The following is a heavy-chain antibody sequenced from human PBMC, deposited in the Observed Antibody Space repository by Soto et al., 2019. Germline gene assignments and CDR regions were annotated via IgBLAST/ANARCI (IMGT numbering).Heavy chain of an antibody. J-gene: IGHJ4*02. CDR1: GGSISSGDYY. CDR2: IYYSGST. D-gene: IGHD2-8*01. CDR3: ARAGYCTNGVCYTGAFDY. Sequence: QVQLQESGPGLVKPSQTLSLTCTVSGGSISSGDYYWSWIRQPPGKGLEWIGYIYYSGSTYYNPSLKSRVTISVDTSKNQFSLKLSSVTAADTAVYYCARAGYCTNGVCYTGAFDYWGQGTLVTVSS. V-gene: IGHV4-30-4*01.